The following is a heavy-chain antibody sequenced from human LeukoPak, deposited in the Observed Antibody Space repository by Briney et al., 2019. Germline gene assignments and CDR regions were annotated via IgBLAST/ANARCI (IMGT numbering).Heavy chain of an antibody. CDR2: ISGSDGSK. J-gene: IGHJ6*03. CDR1: GVTFSSYA. D-gene: IGHD5-12*01. V-gene: IGHV3-23*01. CDR3: ARDSGYGAFYYYYYYMDV. Sequence: PGGSLRLSCGASGVTFSSYAMNWVRQAPGKGLEWVSAISGSDGSKYYADSVKGRFTISRDNPKNSLYLQMNSLRAEDTAVYYCARDSGYGAFYYYYYYMDVWGKGTTVTVSS.